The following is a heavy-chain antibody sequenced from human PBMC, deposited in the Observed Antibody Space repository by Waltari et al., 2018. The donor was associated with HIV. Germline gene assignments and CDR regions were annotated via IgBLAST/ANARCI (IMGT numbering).Heavy chain of an antibody. Sequence: QVQLVQSGAEVKKPGASVKVSCKTSGYAFTGHYLHWIRQAPGQGLEWMGRINPNSGDPKFEQKFQGRVTMTRDTSSRTAYMELSGLKSDDTAVYYCARSWIAAAIGEVNWFDPWGQGTLVTVSS. D-gene: IGHD2-2*02. CDR1: GYAFTGHY. J-gene: IGHJ5*02. V-gene: IGHV1-2*06. CDR3: ARSWIAAAIGEVNWFDP. CDR2: INPNSGDP.